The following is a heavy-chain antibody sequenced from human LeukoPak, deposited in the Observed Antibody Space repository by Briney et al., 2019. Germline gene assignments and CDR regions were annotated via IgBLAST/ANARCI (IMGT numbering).Heavy chain of an antibody. CDR2: IYYSGST. J-gene: IGHJ4*02. V-gene: IGHV4-59*01. Sequence: SETLSLTCTVSGGSISGYYWSWIRQPPGKGLEWIGYIYYSGSTNYNPSLKSRVTISVDTSKNQFSLKLSSVTAADTAVYYCARDYGGKGYFDYWGQGTLVTVSS. CDR3: ARDYGGKGYFDY. CDR1: GGSISGYY. D-gene: IGHD4-23*01.